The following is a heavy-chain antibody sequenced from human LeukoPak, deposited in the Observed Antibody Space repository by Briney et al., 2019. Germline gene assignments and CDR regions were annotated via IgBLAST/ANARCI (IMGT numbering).Heavy chain of an antibody. J-gene: IGHJ4*02. V-gene: IGHV3-23*01. CDR1: GFTFSSYA. D-gene: IGHD2-2*01. Sequence: TGGSLRLSCAASGFTFSSYAMSWVRQAPGKGLEWVSAISGSGGSTYYADSVKGRFTISRDNSKNTLYLQMNSLRAEDTAVYYCAKDPSLVVVPAAGFDYWGQGTLVTVSS. CDR2: ISGSGGST. CDR3: AKDPSLVVVPAAGFDY.